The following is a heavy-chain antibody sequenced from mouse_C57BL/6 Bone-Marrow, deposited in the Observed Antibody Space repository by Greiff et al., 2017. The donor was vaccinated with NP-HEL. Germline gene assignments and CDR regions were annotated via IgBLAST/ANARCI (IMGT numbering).Heavy chain of an antibody. CDR3: ARAITTVVEGEFAY. CDR1: GYTFTSYW. J-gene: IGHJ3*01. Sequence: VQLQQPGAELVKPGASVKLSCKASGYTFTSYWMHWVKQRPGQGLEWIGMIHPNSGSTNYNEKFKSKATLTVDKSSSTAYMQLSSLTSEDSAVYYCARAITTVVEGEFAYWGQGTLVTVSA. D-gene: IGHD1-1*01. V-gene: IGHV1-64*01. CDR2: IHPNSGST.